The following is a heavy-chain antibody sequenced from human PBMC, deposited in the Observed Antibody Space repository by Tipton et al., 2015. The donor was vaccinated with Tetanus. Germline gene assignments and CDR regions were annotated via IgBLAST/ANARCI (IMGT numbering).Heavy chain of an antibody. CDR3: ARGDMVRGVIWFDP. Sequence: TLSLTCAVSGGSSSNSNWWSWVRQPPGKGLEWIGQISHSGSTNYNPSLKSRVTISVDNSKNQFSLNLSSVTAADTAVYYCARGDMVRGVIWFDPWGQGTLVTVSS. D-gene: IGHD3-10*01. J-gene: IGHJ5*02. V-gene: IGHV4-4*02. CDR2: ISHSGST. CDR1: GGSSSNSNW.